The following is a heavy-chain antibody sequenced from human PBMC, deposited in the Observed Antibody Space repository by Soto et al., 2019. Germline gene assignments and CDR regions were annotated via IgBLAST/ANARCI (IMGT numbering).Heavy chain of an antibody. D-gene: IGHD2-2*01. J-gene: IGHJ4*02. V-gene: IGHV4-34*01. CDR1: GGSFSGYY. CDR3: ARGLEGPGSFDY. CDR2: INHSGST. Sequence: QVQLQQWGAGLLKPSETLSLTCAVYGGSFSGYYWSWIRQPPGKGLEWIGEINHSGSTNYNPSLKSRVTISVDTSKNQFSLKLSSVTAADTAVYYCARGLEGPGSFDYWGQGTLVTVSS.